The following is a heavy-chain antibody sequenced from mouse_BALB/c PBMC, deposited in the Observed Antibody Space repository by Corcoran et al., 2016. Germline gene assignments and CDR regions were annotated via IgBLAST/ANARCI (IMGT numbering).Heavy chain of an antibody. J-gene: IGHJ3*01. V-gene: IGHV1-9*01. D-gene: IGHD3-2*01. CDR3: AQTARATQFAY. Sequence: QVQLQQSGAELMKPGASVKISCKATGYTFSSYWIEWVKQRPGHGLEWIGEILPGSGSTNYNEKFKGKATFTADTSSNTAYMQLSSLTSEDSAVYYCAQTARATQFAYWGQGTLVTVSA. CDR1: GYTFSSYW. CDR2: ILPGSGST.